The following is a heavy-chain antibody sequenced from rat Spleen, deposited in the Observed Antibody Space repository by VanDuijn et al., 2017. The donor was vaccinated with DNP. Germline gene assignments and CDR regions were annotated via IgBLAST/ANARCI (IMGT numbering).Heavy chain of an antibody. J-gene: IGHJ3*01. D-gene: IGHD1-11*01. Sequence: EVQLVESGGGLVQPGWSLKLSCVVSGITFSNYYMAWVRQAPTKGLEWVATISYDGRNSYYRDSVKGRFTISRDNAKTTLYLQMDSLRSEDTATYYCVRQELRRLYWFAHWGQGTLVTVSS. CDR2: ISYDGRNS. V-gene: IGHV5-29*01. CDR1: GITFSNYY. CDR3: VRQELRRLYWFAH.